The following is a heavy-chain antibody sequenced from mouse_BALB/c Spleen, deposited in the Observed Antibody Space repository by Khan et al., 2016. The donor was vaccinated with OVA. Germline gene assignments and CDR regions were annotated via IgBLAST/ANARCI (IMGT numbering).Heavy chain of an antibody. D-gene: IGHD1-2*01. CDR1: GYTFTDYY. J-gene: IGHJ3*01. Sequence: QVQLKQSGAELARPGASVKLSCKASGYTFTDYYINWVKQRTGQGLEWIGEISPGSGDTYYNEKFKGKATLTADKSSSTVYMQLSSLTAEASAVYFCARRNYFDYTFAYWGQGTLVTVSA. V-gene: IGHV1-77*01. CDR3: ARRNYFDYTFAY. CDR2: ISPGSGDT.